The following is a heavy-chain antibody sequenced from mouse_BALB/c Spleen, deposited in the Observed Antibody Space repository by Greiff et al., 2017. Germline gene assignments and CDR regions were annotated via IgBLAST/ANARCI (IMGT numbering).Heavy chain of an antibody. V-gene: IGHV14-3*02. Sequence: EEQVVESGAELVKPGASVKLSCTASGFNIKDTYMHWVKQRPEQGLEWIGRIDPANGNTKYDPKFQGKATITADTSSNTAYLQLSSLTSEDTAVYYCARAYYRYDEGAWFAYWGQGTLVTVSA. J-gene: IGHJ3*01. CDR2: IDPANGNT. CDR3: ARAYYRYDEGAWFAY. CDR1: GFNIKDTY. D-gene: IGHD2-14*01.